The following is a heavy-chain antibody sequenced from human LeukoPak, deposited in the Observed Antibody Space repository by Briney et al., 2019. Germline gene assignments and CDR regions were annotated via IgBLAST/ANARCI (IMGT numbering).Heavy chain of an antibody. CDR1: GYTFTDYY. J-gene: IGHJ4*02. Sequence: ASVKVSCKASGYTFTDYYIHWVRQAPGQGLEWMGWINPNTGVTNIAQKFQGRVTMTRDTSISTAYMELSRLRSDDTAVYYCARDRGVPQYSSGPMDYWGQGTLVTVSS. CDR2: INPNTGVT. D-gene: IGHD6-19*01. CDR3: ARDRGVPQYSSGPMDY. V-gene: IGHV1-2*02.